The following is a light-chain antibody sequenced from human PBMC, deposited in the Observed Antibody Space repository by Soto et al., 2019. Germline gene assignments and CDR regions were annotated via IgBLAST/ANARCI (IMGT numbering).Light chain of an antibody. J-gene: IGKJ5*01. CDR1: QSFSRSF. CDR2: GAS. CDR3: QQYATSPIT. Sequence: EIVLTQSPGTLSLSPGERATLSCRASQSFSRSFLAWYQQKPGQAPRLLLYGASSRATGIPDRFSGSGSGTDFTLSIPSLEPEDFAVYFCQQYATSPITFGQGTRLEIK. V-gene: IGKV3-20*01.